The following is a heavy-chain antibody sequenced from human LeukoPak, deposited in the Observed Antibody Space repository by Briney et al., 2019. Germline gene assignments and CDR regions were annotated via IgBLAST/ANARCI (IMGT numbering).Heavy chain of an antibody. J-gene: IGHJ3*02. D-gene: IGHD1/OR15-1a*01. Sequence: SETLSLTCTVSGGSISSCYWSWIRQPPGKGLEWIGYIYYSGSTNYNPSLKSRVTISVDTSKNQFSLKLSSVTAADTAVYYCAKNKRGSKDAFDIWGQGTMVTVSS. CDR1: GGSISSCY. V-gene: IGHV4-59*01. CDR3: AKNKRGSKDAFDI. CDR2: IYYSGST.